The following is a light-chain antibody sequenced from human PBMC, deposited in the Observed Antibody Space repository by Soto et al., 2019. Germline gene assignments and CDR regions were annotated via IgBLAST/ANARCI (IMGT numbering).Light chain of an antibody. CDR3: QQYVTSSPRT. V-gene: IGKV3-20*01. CDR2: GIS. Sequence: EIVVTQSPATLSVSPGERATLSCRASQSVGSSYLAWYQQKPGQAPRLLMYGISRRATGIPDRFSGSGSGTDFTLTITRLEPEDFAVYYCQQYVTSSPRTFGQGTKVDI. CDR1: QSVGSSY. J-gene: IGKJ1*01.